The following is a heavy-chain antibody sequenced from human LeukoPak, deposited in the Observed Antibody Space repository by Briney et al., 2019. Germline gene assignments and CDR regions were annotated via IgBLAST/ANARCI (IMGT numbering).Heavy chain of an antibody. CDR1: GGSISSSSYY. CDR3: ATNYDSSGYYYIMGDY. J-gene: IGHJ4*02. D-gene: IGHD3-22*01. Sequence: PSETPSLTCTVSGGSISSSSYYWGWIRQPPGKGLEWIGSIYYSGSTYYNPSLKSRVTISVDTSKNQFSLKLSSVTAADTAVYYCATNYDSSGYYYIMGDYWGQGTLVTVSS. CDR2: IYYSGST. V-gene: IGHV4-39*05.